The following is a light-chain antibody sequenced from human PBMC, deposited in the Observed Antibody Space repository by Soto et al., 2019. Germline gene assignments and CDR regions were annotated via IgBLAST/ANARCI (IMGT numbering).Light chain of an antibody. CDR2: DAS. J-gene: IGKJ5*01. Sequence: EIVLTQTTGTLSVSPGERATLSCRASQSVSRNLAWYQQKPGQAPRLLIYDASTRATGTPARFSGSGSGTKFTLSISSLQSEDFAVYYCQQYNNWPITFGQGRRLEIK. CDR3: QQYNNWPIT. CDR1: QSVSRN. V-gene: IGKV3D-15*01.